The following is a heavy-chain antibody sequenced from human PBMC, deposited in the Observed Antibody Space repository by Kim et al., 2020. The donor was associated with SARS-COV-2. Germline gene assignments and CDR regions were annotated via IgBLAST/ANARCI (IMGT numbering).Heavy chain of an antibody. CDR1: GFTFSSYS. CDR2: ISSSSSYI. CDR3: ARDDEDIVLAYFDY. V-gene: IGHV3-21*01. Sequence: GGSLRLSCAASGFTFSSYSMNWVRQAPGKGLEWVSSISSSSSYIYYADSVTGRFTISRDNAKNSLYLQMNSLRAEDTAVYYCARDDEDIVLAYFDYWGQGTLVTVSS. J-gene: IGHJ4*02. D-gene: IGHD2-15*01.